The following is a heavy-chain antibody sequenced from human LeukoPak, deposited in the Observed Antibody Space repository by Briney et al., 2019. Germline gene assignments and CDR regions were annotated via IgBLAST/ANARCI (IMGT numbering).Heavy chain of an antibody. Sequence: SETLSLTCAVYGGSFRGYYWSWIPQPPGKGLEWMGEINHRGSTNYNPSLKSRVTMSVDTSKNQFSLKLRSVTAADTALYYCAREGSMTARPFVSIDYWGQGTLVTVSS. J-gene: IGHJ4*02. V-gene: IGHV4-34*01. D-gene: IGHD6-6*01. CDR3: AREGSMTARPFVSIDY. CDR1: GGSFRGYY. CDR2: INHRGST.